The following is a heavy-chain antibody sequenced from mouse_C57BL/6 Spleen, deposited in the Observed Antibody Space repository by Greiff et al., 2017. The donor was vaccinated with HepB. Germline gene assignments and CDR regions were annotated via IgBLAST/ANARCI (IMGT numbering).Heavy chain of an antibody. CDR1: GYTFTSYW. D-gene: IGHD2-4*01. CDR2: IYPSDSET. CDR3: ARGDYDALDY. V-gene: IGHV1-61*01. J-gene: IGHJ2*01. Sequence: VQLQQPGAELVRPGSSVKLSCKASGYTFTSYWMDWVKQRPGQGLEWIGNIYPSDSETHYNQKFKDKATLTVDKSSSTAYMQLSSLTSEDSAVYYCARGDYDALDYWGQGTTLTVSS.